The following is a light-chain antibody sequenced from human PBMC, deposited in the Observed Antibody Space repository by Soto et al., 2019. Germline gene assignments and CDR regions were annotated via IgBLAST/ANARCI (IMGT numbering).Light chain of an antibody. CDR2: WAS. V-gene: IGKV4-1*01. CDR1: QSVLYNPKNKNY. Sequence: DIVMTQSPDSLPVSLGERATINCKSSQSVLYNPKNKNYLAWFQQKPGQPPKLLIYWASNRESGVPARFSGSGSGTDFTLTISSLQAEDVAVYYCHQYTSRTWTFGQGTKVEI. CDR3: HQYTSRTWT. J-gene: IGKJ1*01.